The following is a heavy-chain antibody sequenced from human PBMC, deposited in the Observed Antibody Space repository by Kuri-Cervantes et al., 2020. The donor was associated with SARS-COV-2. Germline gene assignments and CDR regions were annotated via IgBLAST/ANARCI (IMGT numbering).Heavy chain of an antibody. J-gene: IGHJ5*02. CDR3: ARDILVLGHNWFDP. V-gene: IGHV4-4*07. D-gene: IGHD2-2*01. CDR2: IYTSGST. Sequence: ESLKISCTVSGGSISSYYWSWIRQPAGKGLEWIGRIYTSGSTNYNPSLKSRVTISVDTSKNQFSLKLSSVTAADTAVYYCARDILVLGHNWFDPWGQGTLVTVSS. CDR1: GGSISSYY.